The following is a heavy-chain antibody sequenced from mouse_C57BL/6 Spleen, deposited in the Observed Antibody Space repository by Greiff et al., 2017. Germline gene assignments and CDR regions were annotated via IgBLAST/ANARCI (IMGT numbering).Heavy chain of an antibody. J-gene: IGHJ1*03. CDR1: GYSITSGYY. Sequence: EVHLVESGPGLVKPSQSLSLTCSVTGYSITSGYYWNWIRQFPGNKLEWMGYISYDGSKNYNPSLKNRISITRDTSKNQFFLKLNSVTTEDTATYYCARGSYWYFDVWGTGTTVTVSS. V-gene: IGHV3-6*01. CDR2: ISYDGSK. CDR3: ARGSYWYFDV.